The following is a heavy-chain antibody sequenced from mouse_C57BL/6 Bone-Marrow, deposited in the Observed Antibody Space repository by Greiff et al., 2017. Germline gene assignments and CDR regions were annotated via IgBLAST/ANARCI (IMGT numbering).Heavy chain of an antibody. CDR2: IDPENGDT. CDR3: TDSLYRFAY. Sequence: EVQLQESGAELVRPGASVKLSCTASGFNIKDDYMHWVKQRPEQGLEWIGWIDPENGDTDYASKFQGKATLTADTSSNTAYLQLSSLKSEDTAVYYSTDSLYRFAYWGQGTLVTVSA. V-gene: IGHV14-4*01. CDR1: GFNIKDDY. D-gene: IGHD6-2*01. J-gene: IGHJ3*01.